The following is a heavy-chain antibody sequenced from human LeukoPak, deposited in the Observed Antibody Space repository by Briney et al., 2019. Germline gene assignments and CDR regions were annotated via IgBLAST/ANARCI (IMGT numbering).Heavy chain of an antibody. CDR3: ARGGIFGVVKKIKNYFDY. D-gene: IGHD3-3*01. CDR1: GGSFSGYY. J-gene: IGHJ4*02. CDR2: INHSGST. V-gene: IGHV4-34*01. Sequence: PSETLSLTCAVYGGSFSGYYWSWIRQPPGKGLEWIGEINHSGSTNYNPSLRSRVTISVDTSKNQFSLKLSSVTAADTAVYYCARGGIFGVVKKIKNYFDYWGQGTLVTVSS.